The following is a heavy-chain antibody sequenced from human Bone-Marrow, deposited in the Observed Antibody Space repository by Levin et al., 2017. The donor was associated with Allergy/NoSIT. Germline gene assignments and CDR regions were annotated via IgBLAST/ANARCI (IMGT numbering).Heavy chain of an antibody. J-gene: IGHJ4*02. D-gene: IGHD3-10*01. V-gene: IGHV3-9*01. CDR3: AKDGGWFGDLKD. CDR2: ISWNSDSI. Sequence: SCAASGFIFDDHGMHWVRQAPGKGLEWVSGISWNSDSIGYADSVKGRFTISRDNAKNSLYLQMNSLRAEDTALYYCAKDGGWFGDLKDWGQGTLVTVSS. CDR1: GFIFDDHG.